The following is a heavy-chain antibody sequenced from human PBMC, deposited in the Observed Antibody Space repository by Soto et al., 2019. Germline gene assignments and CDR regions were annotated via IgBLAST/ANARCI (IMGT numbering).Heavy chain of an antibody. J-gene: IGHJ6*02. CDR1: GYSLTSYW. V-gene: IGHV5-51*01. Sequence: PGESLKISCKGSGYSLTSYWIGWVRQMPGKGLEWMGIIYPGDSDTRYSPSFQGQVTISADKSISTAYLQWSSLKASDTAMYYCARRPRAGRGYYGMDVWGQGTTVTVSS. CDR3: ARRPRAGRGYYGMDV. CDR2: IYPGDSDT.